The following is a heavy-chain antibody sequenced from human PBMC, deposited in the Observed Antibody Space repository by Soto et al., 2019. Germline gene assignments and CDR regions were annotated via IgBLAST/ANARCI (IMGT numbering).Heavy chain of an antibody. CDR3: ARVPSP. CDR2: IYHSGST. J-gene: IGHJ5*02. CDR1: GGSISSGGYS. Sequence: HLQLQESGSGLVKPSQTLSLTCAVSGGSISSGGYSWSWIRQPPGKGLEWIGFIYHSGSTYYNPSLKSRVTISVDRSKNQFSLKLSSVTAADTAVYYCARVPSPWGQGTLVTVSS. V-gene: IGHV4-30-2*01.